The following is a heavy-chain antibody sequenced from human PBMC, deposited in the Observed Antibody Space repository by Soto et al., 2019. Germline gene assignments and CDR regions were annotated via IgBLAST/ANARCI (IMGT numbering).Heavy chain of an antibody. J-gene: IGHJ6*02. Sequence: ETLSLTCAVYGGSFSGYYWSWIRQPPGKGLEWIGEINHSGSTNYNPSLKSRVTISVDTSKNQFSLKLSSVTAADTAVYYCARGAAERKLGYCSSTSCYRGGRYYYYGMDVWGQGTTVTVSS. V-gene: IGHV4-34*01. D-gene: IGHD2-2*02. CDR3: ARGAAERKLGYCSSTSCYRGGRYYYYGMDV. CDR1: GGSFSGYY. CDR2: INHSGST.